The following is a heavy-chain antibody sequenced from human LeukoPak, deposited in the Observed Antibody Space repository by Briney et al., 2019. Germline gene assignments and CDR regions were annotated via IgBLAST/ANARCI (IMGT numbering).Heavy chain of an antibody. CDR1: GASISDSSYS. J-gene: IGHJ5*02. V-gene: IGHV4-31*03. CDR2: IYYSGST. CDR3: AIDIVVVPAAIRFFDP. D-gene: IGHD2-2*02. Sequence: SETLSLTCTVSGASISDSSYSWAWIRQPPGKGLEWIGYIYYSGSTYYNPSLNSRVTISVDTSKNQSSLKLSSLTAADPAVNYCAIDIVVVPAAIRFFDPWGQGTRVTVS.